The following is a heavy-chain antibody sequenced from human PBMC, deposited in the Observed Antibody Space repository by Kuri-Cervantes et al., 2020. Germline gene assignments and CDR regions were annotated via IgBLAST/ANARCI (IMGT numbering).Heavy chain of an antibody. D-gene: IGHD1-26*01. CDR3: ARIRRGGGGATPDKAFDI. CDR1: GFSLSTSGVG. Sequence: SGPTLVKPTQTLTLTCTFSGFSLSTSGVGVGWIRQPPGKALEWLALIYWDDDKRYGPSLKSRLTLTKDTSKNQVVLTMTNMDPVDTASYYCARIRRGGGGATPDKAFDIWGQGTMVTVSS. J-gene: IGHJ3*02. CDR2: IYWDDDK. V-gene: IGHV2-5*05.